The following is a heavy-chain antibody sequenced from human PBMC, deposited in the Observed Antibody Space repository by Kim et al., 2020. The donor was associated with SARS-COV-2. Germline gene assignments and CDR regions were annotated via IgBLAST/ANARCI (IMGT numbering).Heavy chain of an antibody. Sequence: SETLSLTCAVYGGSFSGYYWSWIRQPPGKGLEWIGEINHSGSTNYNPSLKSRVTISVDTSKNQFSLKLSSVTAADTAVYYCARNYYDSSGYITGAYWGQGTLVTVSS. CDR3: ARNYYDSSGYITGAY. V-gene: IGHV4-34*01. D-gene: IGHD3-22*01. CDR2: INHSGST. CDR1: GGSFSGYY. J-gene: IGHJ4*02.